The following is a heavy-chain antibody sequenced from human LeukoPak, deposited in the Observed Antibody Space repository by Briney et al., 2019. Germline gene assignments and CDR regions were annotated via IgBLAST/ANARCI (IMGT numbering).Heavy chain of an antibody. J-gene: IGHJ4*02. Sequence: GGSLRLSCAASGFIFSDYYMTWIRQAPGKGLEWLSSISTTGTTTYYADSVKGRFTISRDNAKNSLYLQMNSLRAEDTAVYYCATRVYYGSGTSQYYFDYWGQGTLVTVSS. D-gene: IGHD3-10*01. V-gene: IGHV3-11*01. CDR3: ATRVYYGSGTSQYYFDY. CDR1: GFIFSDYY. CDR2: ISTTGTTT.